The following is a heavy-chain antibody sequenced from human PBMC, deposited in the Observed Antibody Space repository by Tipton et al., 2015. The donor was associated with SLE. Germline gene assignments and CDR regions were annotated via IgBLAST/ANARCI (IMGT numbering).Heavy chain of an antibody. D-gene: IGHD2-21*02. Sequence: TLSLTCTVSDDSISGYCWSWIRQPPGKGLEWIGYIGHSGSTNYNPSLNSRVTMSIDTSKNQFSLKLTSVTAADTAVYYCARQLGWGDPFAFDYWGQGTLVTVSP. J-gene: IGHJ4*02. V-gene: IGHV4-59*08. CDR1: DDSISGYC. CDR2: IGHSGST. CDR3: ARQLGWGDPFAFDY.